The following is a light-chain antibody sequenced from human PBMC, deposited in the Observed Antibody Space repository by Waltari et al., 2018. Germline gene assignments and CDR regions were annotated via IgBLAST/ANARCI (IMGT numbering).Light chain of an antibody. CDR1: QAIRNA. J-gene: IGKJ4*01. V-gene: IGKV1-17*01. CDR2: GAS. Sequence: DIQMTQSPSSLSASVGDRVTITCRASQAIRNALGWFQQKPGKAPKRLIHGASRLQSGVPSRFSGSGSGTEFTLTINSLQPEDFATYYCLQHNSYPLTFGGGTKVEIK. CDR3: LQHNSYPLT.